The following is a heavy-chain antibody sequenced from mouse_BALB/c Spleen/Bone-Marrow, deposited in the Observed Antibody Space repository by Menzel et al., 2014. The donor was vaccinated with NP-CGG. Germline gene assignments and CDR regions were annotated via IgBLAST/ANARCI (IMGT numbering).Heavy chain of an antibody. CDR2: ISDGGSYT. D-gene: IGHD2-4*01. J-gene: IGHJ2*01. V-gene: IGHV5-4*02. CDR1: GFTSSDYY. CDR3: ARVSYDYFDY. Sequence: EVKLMESGGGLVKPGGSLKLSCAASGFTSSDYYMYWVRQTPEKRLEWVATISDGGSYTYYPDSVKGRFTISRDNAKNNLYLQMSSLKSEDTAMYYCARVSYDYFDYWGQGTTLTVSS.